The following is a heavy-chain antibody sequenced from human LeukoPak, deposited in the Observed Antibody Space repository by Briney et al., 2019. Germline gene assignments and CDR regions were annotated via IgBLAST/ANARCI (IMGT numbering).Heavy chain of an antibody. Sequence: GGSLRLSCAASGFTFDDYAMHWVRQAPGKGLEWVSGISWNSGSIGYADSVKGRFTISRDNAKNSLYLQMNSLRAEDTALYYCAKGRGDFWSGDNWFDPWGQGTLVTVSS. CDR1: GFTFDDYA. V-gene: IGHV3-9*01. D-gene: IGHD3-3*01. J-gene: IGHJ5*02. CDR2: ISWNSGSI. CDR3: AKGRGDFWSGDNWFDP.